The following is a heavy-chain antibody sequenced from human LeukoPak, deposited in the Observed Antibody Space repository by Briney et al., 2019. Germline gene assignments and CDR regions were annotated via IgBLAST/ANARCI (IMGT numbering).Heavy chain of an antibody. V-gene: IGHV3-21*01. J-gene: IGHJ4*02. D-gene: IGHD2-8*01. CDR3: ARDCTNGVCFGFDY. Sequence: SGGSLRLSCAASGFTFSSYSMNWVRQAPGKGLEWVSSISSSSSYIYYADSVKGRFTISRDNAKNSLYLQMNSLRAEDTAVYYCARDCTNGVCFGFDYWGQGTLVTVSS. CDR2: ISSSSSYI. CDR1: GFTFSSYS.